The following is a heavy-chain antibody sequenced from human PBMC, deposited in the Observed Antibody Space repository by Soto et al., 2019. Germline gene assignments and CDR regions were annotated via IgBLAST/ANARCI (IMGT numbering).Heavy chain of an antibody. J-gene: IGHJ4*01. D-gene: IGHD6-19*01. CDR2: ISFDRSYK. CDR1: GFMFSNYD. V-gene: IGHV3-30*03. Sequence: GGSLRLSCAASGFMFSNYDMHWVRQAPGKGLEWVAVISFDRSYKHYGDSVQGRFTISRDNSKNALYLQMNSLRTEDTAAYYCARDDLDVKGGSRVAMAGPVGDYWGHGTLVTVSS. CDR3: ARDDLDVKGGSRVAMAGPVGDY.